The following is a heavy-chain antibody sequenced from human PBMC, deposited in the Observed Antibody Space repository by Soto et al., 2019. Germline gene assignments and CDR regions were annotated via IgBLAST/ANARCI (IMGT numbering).Heavy chain of an antibody. J-gene: IGHJ4*02. Sequence: PSETLSLTCAVSGYSISSGYFWGWIRQPPGKGLEWIGSVYFTGRANYNPSLKSRVTISADTSKNQFSLKLRSVTAADTAVYYCARRVMAPVGDIDYWGQGALVTVSS. V-gene: IGHV4-38-2*01. CDR2: VYFTGRA. CDR1: GYSISSGYF. D-gene: IGHD2-21*02. CDR3: ARRVMAPVGDIDY.